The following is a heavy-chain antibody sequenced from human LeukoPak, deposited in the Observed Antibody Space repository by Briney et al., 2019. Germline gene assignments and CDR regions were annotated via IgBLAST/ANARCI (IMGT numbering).Heavy chain of an antibody. CDR2: INSDGSST. Sequence: PGGSLRLSCAASGVTFSSYWMHWVRQSPGKGLVWVSRINSDGSSTSYADSVKRRFTISRDNSKNTLYLQMNSLRAEDTAVYYCAREWKANDYWGQGTLVTVSS. CDR1: GVTFSSYW. D-gene: IGHD1-1*01. V-gene: IGHV3-74*01. J-gene: IGHJ4*02. CDR3: AREWKANDY.